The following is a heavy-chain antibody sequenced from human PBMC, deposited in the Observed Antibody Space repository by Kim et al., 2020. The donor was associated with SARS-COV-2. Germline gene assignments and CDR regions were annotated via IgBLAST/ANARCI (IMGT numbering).Heavy chain of an antibody. J-gene: IGHJ5*02. CDR2: GRP. D-gene: IGHD3-10*01. CDR3: ARDSRGFDP. Sequence: GRPCSTPSLKSRVTIYGDTSKNQFARKLSSVTAAGAAVYYCARDSRGFDPWGQGTLVTVSS. V-gene: IGHV4-39*06.